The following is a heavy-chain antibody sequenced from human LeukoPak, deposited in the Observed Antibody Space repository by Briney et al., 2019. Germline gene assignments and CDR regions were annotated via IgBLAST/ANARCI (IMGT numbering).Heavy chain of an antibody. CDR1: GFTFSSYA. D-gene: IGHD6-19*01. CDR3: AKQPSALAGTYDY. V-gene: IGHV3-23*01. CDR2: ISGSGGGT. J-gene: IGHJ4*02. Sequence: GGSLRLSCVVSGFTFSSYAMSWVRQAPGKGLEWVSAISGSGGGTYYADSVKGRFTISRDNSKNTLYLQMNSLRAEGTAVYYCAKQPSALAGTYDYWGQGTLVTVSS.